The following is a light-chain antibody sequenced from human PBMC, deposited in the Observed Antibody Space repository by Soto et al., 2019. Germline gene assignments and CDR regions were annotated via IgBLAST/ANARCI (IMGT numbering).Light chain of an antibody. CDR2: GTS. V-gene: IGKV3-20*01. J-gene: IGKJ1*01. CDR1: QSVTNNY. Sequence: EIVLTQSPGTLSLSPGERATLSCRASQSVTNNYLDLYQRKPGQPPRLLIYGTSYRSTDIPRRFSGSGSGTDFTLTITRLEPEDFAVYYCQQYGSSPPTFGQGNKVEIK. CDR3: QQYGSSPPT.